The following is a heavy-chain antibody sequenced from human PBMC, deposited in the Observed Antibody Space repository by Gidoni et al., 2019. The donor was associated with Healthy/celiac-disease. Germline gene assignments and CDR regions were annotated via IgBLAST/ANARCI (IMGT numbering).Heavy chain of an antibody. D-gene: IGHD5-12*01. V-gene: IGHV3-23*01. Sequence: EVQLLESGGGLVQPGGSLRLSCAASGFTFSSYAMSWVRQAPGKGLESVSAISGSGGSTYYAVSVKGRFTISRDKSKNTLYLQMNSLRAEDTAVYYCASSEDIVATILDYWGQGTLVTVSS. CDR1: GFTFSSYA. CDR2: ISGSGGST. CDR3: ASSEDIVATILDY. J-gene: IGHJ4*02.